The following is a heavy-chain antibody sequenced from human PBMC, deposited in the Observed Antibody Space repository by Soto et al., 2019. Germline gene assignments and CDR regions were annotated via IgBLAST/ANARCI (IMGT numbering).Heavy chain of an antibody. D-gene: IGHD3-9*01. J-gene: IGHJ6*03. CDR3: AKEDYDILTGYRYYMDV. Sequence: GGSLSLSCAASGFTFSSYGMHWVRQAPGKGLEWVAVISYDGSNKYYADSVKGRFTISRDNSKNTLYLQMNSLRAEDTAVYYCAKEDYDILTGYRYYMDVWGKGTTVTVSS. CDR2: ISYDGSNK. CDR1: GFTFSSYG. V-gene: IGHV3-30*18.